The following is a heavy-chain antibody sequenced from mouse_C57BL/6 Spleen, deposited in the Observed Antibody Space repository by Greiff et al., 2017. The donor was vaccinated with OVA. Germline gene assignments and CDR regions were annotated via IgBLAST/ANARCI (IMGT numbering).Heavy chain of an antibody. CDR3: ARGDGYYPQYAMDY. CDR2: IDPNSGGT. V-gene: IGHV1-72*01. J-gene: IGHJ4*01. D-gene: IGHD2-3*01. CDR1: GYTFTSYW. Sequence: QVQLKQPGAELVKPGASVKLSCKASGYTFTSYWMHWVKQRPGRGLEWIGRIDPNSGGTKYNEKFKSKATLTVDKPSSTAYMQLSSLTSEDSAVYYCARGDGYYPQYAMDYWGQGTSVTVSS.